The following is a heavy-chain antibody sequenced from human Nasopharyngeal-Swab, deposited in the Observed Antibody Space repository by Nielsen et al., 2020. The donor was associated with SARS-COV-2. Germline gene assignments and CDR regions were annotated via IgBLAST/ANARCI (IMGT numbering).Heavy chain of an antibody. CDR1: GFTFSSYS. V-gene: IGHV3-21*01. CDR3: ARGSGYSRLGYYFDY. CDR2: ISSSSSNI. D-gene: IGHD6-13*01. Sequence: GGSLRLSCAASGFTFSSYSMNWVRQAPGKGLEWVSSISSSSSNIYYADSVKGRFTISRDNAKNSLYLQMNSLRAEDTAVYYCARGSGYSRLGYYFDYWGQGTLVTVSS. J-gene: IGHJ4*02.